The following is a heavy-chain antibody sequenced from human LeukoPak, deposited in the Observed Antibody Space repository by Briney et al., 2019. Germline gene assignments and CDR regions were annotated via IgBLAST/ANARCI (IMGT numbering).Heavy chain of an antibody. Sequence: LXLSXVAXGFTFXKHWMQWVRQNPGEXVGWVSRIKGEGGSISHADSVTGGFTMSRDNAKNTLYLQMNNLRAEDTGVYYCVRDGVGAPPFDYWGEGILVTVSS. CDR3: VRDGVGAPPFDY. D-gene: IGHD1-26*01. CDR2: IKGEGGSI. J-gene: IGHJ4*02. V-gene: IGHV3-74*01. CDR1: GFTFXKHW.